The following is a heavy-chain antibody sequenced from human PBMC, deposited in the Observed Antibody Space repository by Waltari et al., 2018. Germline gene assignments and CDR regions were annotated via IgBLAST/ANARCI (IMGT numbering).Heavy chain of an antibody. D-gene: IGHD3-10*01. CDR1: GASISSGSHY. J-gene: IGHJ4*02. CDR3: ARDSNLVRGVADV. Sequence: QVHLQESGPGVVTPSETLSLTCTVSGASISSGSHYWSWIRQSAGKGLQWIGRIYTTGSLNYSPSLKSRVTMSVDSSKNTFSLKLKSVTAADTAVYFCARDSNLVRGVADVWGRGTQVTVSS. CDR2: IYTTGSL. V-gene: IGHV4-61*02.